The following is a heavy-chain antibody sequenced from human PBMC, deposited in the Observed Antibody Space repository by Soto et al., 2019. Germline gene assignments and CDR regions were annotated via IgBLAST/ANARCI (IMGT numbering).Heavy chain of an antibody. CDR1: GYTFTSYA. CDR2: INAGNGNT. CDR3: ARLMITFGVVIVPFDY. V-gene: IGHV1-3*01. J-gene: IGHJ4*02. Sequence: ASVKVSCKASGYTFTSYAIHWVRQAPGQRLEWMRWINAGNGNTKYSQKFQGRVTITRDTSASTAYMELSSLRSEDTALYYCARLMITFGVVIVPFDYWGQGTLVTVSS. D-gene: IGHD3-16*02.